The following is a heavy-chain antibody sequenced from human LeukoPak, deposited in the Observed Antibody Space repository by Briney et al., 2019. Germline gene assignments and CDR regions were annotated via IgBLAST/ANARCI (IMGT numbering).Heavy chain of an antibody. V-gene: IGHV1-2*02. J-gene: IGHJ5*02. CDR1: GYTFTGYY. CDR3: ARGSTVVTQDNWFDP. D-gene: IGHD4-23*01. Sequence: ASVKVSCKASGYTFTGYYMHWVRQAPGQGLEWMGWINPNSGGTNYAQKFQGRVTMTRDTSISIAYMELSRLRSDDTAVYYCARGSTVVTQDNWFDPWGQGTLVTVSS. CDR2: INPNSGGT.